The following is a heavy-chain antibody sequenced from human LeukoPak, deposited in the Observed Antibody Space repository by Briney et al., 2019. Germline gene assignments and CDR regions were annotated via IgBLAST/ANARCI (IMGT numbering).Heavy chain of an antibody. J-gene: IGHJ4*02. D-gene: IGHD3-22*01. CDR1: GFTFGDYA. Sequence: GGSLRLSCTASGFTFGDYAMSWVRQAPGKGLEWVGFTRSKAYGGTTEYAASVKGRFTISRDDSKSIAYLQMNSLKTEDTAVYYCTTVQSYYYDSSGYYIIDYWGQGTLVTVSS. CDR3: TTVQSYYYDSSGYYIIDY. V-gene: IGHV3-49*04. CDR2: TRSKAYGGTT.